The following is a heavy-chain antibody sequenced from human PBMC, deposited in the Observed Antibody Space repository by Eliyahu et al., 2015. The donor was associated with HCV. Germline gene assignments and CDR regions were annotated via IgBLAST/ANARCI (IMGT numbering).Heavy chain of an antibody. CDR3: ARQRGGKGYCTGGICYSPDLGVDY. V-gene: IGHV5-51*01. D-gene: IGHD2-15*01. Sequence: EVQLVQSGAEVKKPGASLKISCKGFGYNFSSYWIGWVRQMPGKGREWMGIIYPGDSDTRYSPAFQGQVTISADKSISTAYLQWSSLQAADTAMYYCARQRGGKGYCTGGICYSPDLGVDYWGQGTLVTVSS. J-gene: IGHJ4*02. CDR1: GYNFSSYW. CDR2: IYPGDSDT.